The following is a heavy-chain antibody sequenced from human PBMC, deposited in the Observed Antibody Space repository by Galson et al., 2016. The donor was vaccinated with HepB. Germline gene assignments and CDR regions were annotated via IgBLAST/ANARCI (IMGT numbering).Heavy chain of an antibody. J-gene: IGHJ3*02. CDR3: ARALRYFDWSLTRKANAFDI. V-gene: IGHV3-21*01. CDR2: ISSSSSYI. CDR1: GFTFSDHY. Sequence: SLRLSCAASGFTFSDHYMEWVRQAPGKGLEWVSSISSSSSYIYYADSVKGRFTISRDNAKNSLYLQMNSLRAEDTAVYYCARALRYFDWSLTRKANAFDIWGQGTMVTVSS. D-gene: IGHD3-9*01.